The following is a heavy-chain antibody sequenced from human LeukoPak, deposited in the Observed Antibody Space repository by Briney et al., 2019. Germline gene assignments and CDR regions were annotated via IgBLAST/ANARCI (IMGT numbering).Heavy chain of an antibody. Sequence: ASVKVSCKASGYSFADYYMHWVRQAPGQGLEWMGGIIPIFGTANYAQKFQGRVTITADKSTSTAYMELSSLRSEDTAVYYCARAGGIAAAGRGVYYFDYWGQGTLVTVSS. J-gene: IGHJ4*02. D-gene: IGHD6-13*01. CDR3: ARAGGIAAAGRGVYYFDY. CDR1: GYSFADYY. V-gene: IGHV1-69*06. CDR2: IIPIFGTA.